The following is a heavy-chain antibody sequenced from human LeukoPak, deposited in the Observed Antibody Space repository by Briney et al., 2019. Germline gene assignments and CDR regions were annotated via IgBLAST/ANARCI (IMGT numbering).Heavy chain of an antibody. CDR3: ARGPIYCSGGSCYPDY. J-gene: IGHJ4*02. V-gene: IGHV1-69*04. D-gene: IGHD2-15*01. CDR1: GGTFSSYA. CDR2: IIPIFGIA. Sequence: ASVKVSCKASGGTFSSYAISWVRQAPGQGLEWMGRIIPIFGIANYAQKFQGRVTITADKSTSTAYMELSSLRSEDMAVYYCARGPIYCSGGSCYPDYWGQGTLVTVSS.